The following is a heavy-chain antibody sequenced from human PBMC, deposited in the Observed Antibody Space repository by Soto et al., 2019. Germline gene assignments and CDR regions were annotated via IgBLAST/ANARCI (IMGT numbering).Heavy chain of an antibody. V-gene: IGHV3-48*02. CDR2: ISSSSSPI. Sequence: EVQLVESGGGLVQPGGSLRLSCAASGFSFSIYSMTWVRQAPGKGLEWVSYISSSSSPIYYADSVKGRFTTSRDNAKNSLYLQVGSLRDEDTAVYYCARGRLWSFDLWGQGTLVTVSS. J-gene: IGHJ5*02. D-gene: IGHD2-21*01. CDR3: ARGRLWSFDL. CDR1: GFSFSIYS.